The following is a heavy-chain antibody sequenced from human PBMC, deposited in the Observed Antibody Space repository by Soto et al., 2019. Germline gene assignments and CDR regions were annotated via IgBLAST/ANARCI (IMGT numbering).Heavy chain of an antibody. J-gene: IGHJ4*02. CDR1: GFTFSSYG. Sequence: PGGSLRLSCAASGFTFSSYGMHWVRRAPGKGLEWVAVISYDGSNKYYADSVKGRFTISRDNSKNTLYLQMNSLRADDTAVYYCAKEVWLQLNYWGQGTLVTVSS. V-gene: IGHV3-30*18. D-gene: IGHD5-18*01. CDR2: ISYDGSNK. CDR3: AKEVWLQLNY.